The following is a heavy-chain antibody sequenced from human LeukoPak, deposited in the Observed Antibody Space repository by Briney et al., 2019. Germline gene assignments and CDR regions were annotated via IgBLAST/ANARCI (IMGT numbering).Heavy chain of an antibody. D-gene: IGHD2-2*01. CDR2: VSYDGSKT. Sequence: GGSLRLSCVASGFTFSTYGLHWVRQAPGKGLEWVAAVSYDGSKTKSADSVKGRFTISRDNSKNTLYLQMNSLRAEDTAVYYCAKDRCSSTSYYYYYYMDVWGEGTTVTVSS. V-gene: IGHV3-30*07. CDR3: AKDRCSSTSYYYYYYMDV. CDR1: GFTFSTYG. J-gene: IGHJ6*03.